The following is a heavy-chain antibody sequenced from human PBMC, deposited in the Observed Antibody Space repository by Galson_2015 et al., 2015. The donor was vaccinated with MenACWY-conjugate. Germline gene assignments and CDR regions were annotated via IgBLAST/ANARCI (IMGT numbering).Heavy chain of an antibody. Sequence: SETLSLTCTASGGSISGSYWSWIRQPPGKGLEWIGYIHYSGRTEFNPSLKSRVTISVDTSKNNFSLKLSYVTAADTAVYYCARLTAPVYYIGMDVWGQGTTVTVSS. V-gene: IGHV4-59*01. CDR2: IHYSGRT. J-gene: IGHJ6*02. D-gene: IGHD5-18*01. CDR3: ARLTAPVYYIGMDV. CDR1: GGSISGSY.